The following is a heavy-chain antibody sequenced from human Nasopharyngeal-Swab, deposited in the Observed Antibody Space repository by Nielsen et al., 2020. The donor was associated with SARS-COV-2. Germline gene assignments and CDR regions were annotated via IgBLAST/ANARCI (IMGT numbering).Heavy chain of an antibody. Sequence: GESLKISCAASGFTFSSYEMNWVRQAPGKGLEWVSYISSSGSTIYYADSVKGRFTISRDNAKNSLYLQMNSLRAEDTAVYYCARDPSGMAVAGTEYFDYWGQGTLVTVSS. D-gene: IGHD6-19*01. CDR3: ARDPSGMAVAGTEYFDY. CDR1: GFTFSSYE. V-gene: IGHV3-48*03. J-gene: IGHJ4*02. CDR2: ISSSGSTI.